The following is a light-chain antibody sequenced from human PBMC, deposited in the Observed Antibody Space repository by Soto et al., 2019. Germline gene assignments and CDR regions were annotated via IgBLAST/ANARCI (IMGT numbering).Light chain of an antibody. J-gene: IGKJ5*01. V-gene: IGKV3-15*01. CDR3: QQYNNWPIT. Sequence: EIVMTQSPGTLSVSPGERATLSCRASQSVSSNLAWYQQKPGQAPRLLIYRASTRTTGIPARFSGSGSGTEFTLTINSLQSEDFAVYYCQQYNNWPITFGQGTRLENK. CDR1: QSVSSN. CDR2: RAS.